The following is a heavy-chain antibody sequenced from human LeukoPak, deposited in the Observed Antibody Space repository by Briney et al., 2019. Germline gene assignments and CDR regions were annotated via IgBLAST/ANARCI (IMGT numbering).Heavy chain of an antibody. J-gene: IGHJ4*02. Sequence: GGSLRLSCAASGFTFSSYAMNWARQAPGKGLEWVSAISGSGASTYYADSVKSRFTISRDNSKNTLYLQMNSLRAEDTAIYYCAKAALRYQLLSSLDYWGQGTLVTVSS. D-gene: IGHD2-2*01. CDR2: ISGSGAST. V-gene: IGHV3-23*01. CDR3: AKAALRYQLLSSLDY. CDR1: GFTFSSYA.